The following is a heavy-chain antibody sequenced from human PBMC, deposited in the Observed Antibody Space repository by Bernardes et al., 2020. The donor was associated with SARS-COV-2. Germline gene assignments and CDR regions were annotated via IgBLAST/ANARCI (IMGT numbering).Heavy chain of an antibody. CDR3: ARAATNWGPNQLDY. Sequence: ASVKVSCKASGYTFTGYYMHWVRQAPGQGLEWMGWINPNSGGTNYAQKFQGRVTMTRDTSISTAYMELSRLRSDDTAVYYCARAATNWGPNQLDYWGQGTLVTVSS. CDR1: GYTFTGYY. CDR2: INPNSGGT. J-gene: IGHJ4*02. D-gene: IGHD7-27*01. V-gene: IGHV1-2*02.